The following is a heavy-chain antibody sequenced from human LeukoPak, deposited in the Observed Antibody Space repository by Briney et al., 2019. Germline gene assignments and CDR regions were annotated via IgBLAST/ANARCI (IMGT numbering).Heavy chain of an antibody. CDR1: GGSITSSSYY. D-gene: IGHD6-25*01. Sequence: SETLSLTCTVSGGSITSSSYYWGWIRQPPGKGLEWIGSIYYSGSTYYNPSLKSRVTISVDTSKNQFSLKLSSVTAADTAVYYCARRDSSGVVPRWDYWGQGTLVTVSS. V-gene: IGHV4-39*01. J-gene: IGHJ4*02. CDR3: ARRDSSGVVPRWDY. CDR2: IYYSGST.